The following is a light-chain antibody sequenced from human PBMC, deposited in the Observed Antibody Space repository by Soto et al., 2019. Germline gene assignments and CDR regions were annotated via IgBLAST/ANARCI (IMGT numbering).Light chain of an antibody. Sequence: QSALTQPPSASGSAGQSVTISCTGTSDDVGGYNYVSWYQQHPGKAPKVMIYEVSERPSGVPDRFSGSKSGNTASLTVSGLQAEDEADYYCSSYTGSNNLVFGTGTKVTVL. CDR1: SDDVGGYNY. V-gene: IGLV2-8*01. CDR2: EVS. J-gene: IGLJ1*01. CDR3: SSYTGSNNLV.